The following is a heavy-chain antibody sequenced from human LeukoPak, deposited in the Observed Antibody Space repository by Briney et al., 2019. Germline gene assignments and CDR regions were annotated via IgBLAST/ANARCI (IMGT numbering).Heavy chain of an antibody. J-gene: IGHJ5*02. CDR2: INHSGST. Sequence: PLGTLSLTSAVYGGSSCGYYWSWIPPPPREGRWRIWEINHSGSTNYNPPLKSRVTISVDTSKNQFSLKLSSVTAADTAVYYCARDLPYSYEILTGYFRWFDPWGQGTLVTVSS. D-gene: IGHD3-9*01. CDR1: GGSSCGYY. CDR3: ARDLPYSYEILTGYFRWFDP. V-gene: IGHV4-34*01.